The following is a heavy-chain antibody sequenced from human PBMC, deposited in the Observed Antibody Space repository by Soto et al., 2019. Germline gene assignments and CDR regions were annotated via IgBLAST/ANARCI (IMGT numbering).Heavy chain of an antibody. J-gene: IGHJ4*02. D-gene: IGHD2-2*01. V-gene: IGHV1-18*01. CDR2: ISSYNGNT. Sequence: QVQLVQSGAEVTKPGASVKVSCKASGYTFTSYGISWVRQAPGQWLEWMGWISSYNGNTNYAQKLQGRVIMTTDTSTRTAYMELRSLRSDDTAVYYCAREGPAANHFDYWGQGNLVTVSS. CDR3: AREGPAANHFDY. CDR1: GYTFTSYG.